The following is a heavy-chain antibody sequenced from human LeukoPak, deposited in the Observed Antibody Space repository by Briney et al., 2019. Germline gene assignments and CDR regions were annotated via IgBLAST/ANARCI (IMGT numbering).Heavy chain of an antibody. J-gene: IGHJ4*02. CDR2: ISYDGSNK. CDR3: ANELVEVSATRGYFEY. Sequence: PGRSLRLSCPASGFTFSIYGMHWVRQAPGKGLEWVAIISYDGSNKYYGDSVKGRFTISRDNSKNTVYLQMNSLRAEDTAVYYCANELVEVSATRGYFEYWGQGTLVTVSS. V-gene: IGHV3-30*18. D-gene: IGHD1-26*01. CDR1: GFTFSIYG.